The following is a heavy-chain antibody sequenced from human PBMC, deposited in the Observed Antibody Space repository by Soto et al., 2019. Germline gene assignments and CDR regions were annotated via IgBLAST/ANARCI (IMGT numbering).Heavy chain of an antibody. Sequence: GGSLRLSCAASGFTSSDYYMSWIRQAPGKGLEWISYISSNSNYKNHADSVRGRFTISRDNAKNSLYLQMNSLRAEDTAVYYCARAKGYYHTSASDSWGQGTLVTVSS. V-gene: IGHV3-11*06. CDR3: ARAKGYYHTSASDS. CDR1: GFTSSDYY. D-gene: IGHD3-22*01. J-gene: IGHJ4*02. CDR2: ISSNSNYK.